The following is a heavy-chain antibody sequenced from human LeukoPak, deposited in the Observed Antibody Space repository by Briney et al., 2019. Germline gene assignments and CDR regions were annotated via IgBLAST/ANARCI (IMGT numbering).Heavy chain of an antibody. CDR2: TSGNDEGT. Sequence: GGSLRLSCVASGFTFSIYGMTWVRQAPGKGLEWVSSTSGNDEGTYYADSVKGRFTISRDNSKNTLYLQMNSLRAEDTAVYYCAKRGPIYSASPGNYFDYWGQGTLVTVSS. J-gene: IGHJ4*02. CDR1: GFTFSIYG. V-gene: IGHV3-23*01. CDR3: AKRGPIYSASPGNYFDY. D-gene: IGHD3-10*01.